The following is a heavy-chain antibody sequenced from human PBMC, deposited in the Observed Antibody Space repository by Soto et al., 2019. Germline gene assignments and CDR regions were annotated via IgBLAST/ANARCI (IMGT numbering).Heavy chain of an antibody. D-gene: IGHD3-16*02. V-gene: IGHV4-39*01. CDR2: IYYSGST. Sequence: PSETLSLTCTVSGGSISSSSYYWGWIRQPPGKGLEWIGSIYYSGSTYYNPSLKSRVTISVDTSKNQFSLKLSSVTAADTAVYYCARLDFPELSWFDPWGQGTLVTVS. CDR1: GGSISSSSYY. J-gene: IGHJ5*02. CDR3: ARLDFPELSWFDP.